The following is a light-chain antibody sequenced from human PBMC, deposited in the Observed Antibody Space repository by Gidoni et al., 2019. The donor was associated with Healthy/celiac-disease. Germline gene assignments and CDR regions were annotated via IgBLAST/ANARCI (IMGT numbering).Light chain of an antibody. V-gene: IGKV3-11*01. CDR3: QQRSNGPSGVFT. CDR1: QSVSSY. Sequence: EIVLTQSPATLSLSPGETAPLSCRASQSVSSYLDWYQQRPGQAPRRLIYDASHRATGIPARFSVSASVTDFTLTLCGLEPEDFSVYYCQQRSNGPSGVFTFXPXTKVDIK. CDR2: DAS. J-gene: IGKJ3*01.